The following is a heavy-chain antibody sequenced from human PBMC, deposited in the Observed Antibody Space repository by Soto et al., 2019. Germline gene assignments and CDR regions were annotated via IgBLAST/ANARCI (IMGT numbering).Heavy chain of an antibody. D-gene: IGHD2-15*01. CDR3: ERRYDYCDY. V-gene: IGHV3-48*02. J-gene: IGHJ4*02. CDR1: GFTFSSYS. Sequence: EVQLMESGGGLVQPGGSLRLSCNASGFTFSSYSMNWVRQAPGKGLEWVSCITSGNTIYYADSVKGRFTISRDNAKNSLFLQMNSLRDEDTAVYYCERRYDYCDYWGQGTLVTVCS. CDR2: ITSGNTI.